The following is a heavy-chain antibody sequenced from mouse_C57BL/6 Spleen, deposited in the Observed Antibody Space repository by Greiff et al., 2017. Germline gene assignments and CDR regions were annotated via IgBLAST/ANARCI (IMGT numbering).Heavy chain of an antibody. CDR3: ARGGTAQSPLAY. J-gene: IGHJ3*01. CDR1: GYTFTSYW. CDR2: IYPGSGST. D-gene: IGHD3-2*02. Sequence: VQLQQPGAELVKPGASVKMSCKASGYTFTSYWITWVKQRPGQGLEWIGDIYPGSGSTNYNEKFKSKATLTVDTSASTAYMQLSSLTSEDSAVYCCARGGTAQSPLAYWGQGTLVTVSA. V-gene: IGHV1-55*01.